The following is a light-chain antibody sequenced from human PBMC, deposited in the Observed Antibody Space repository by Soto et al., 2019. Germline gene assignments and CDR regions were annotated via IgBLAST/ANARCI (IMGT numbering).Light chain of an antibody. CDR2: SAS. J-gene: IGKJ4*01. Sequence: DIQMTQSPSTLSASVGDRVTITCRASQSISSWLAWYQQKPGKAPNLLIFSASGLERGVPSRFSGSGSGTEFTLTISSLQPDDVATYYCQEYNGNSGLTFGGGTKVEIK. CDR1: QSISSW. CDR3: QEYNGNSGLT. V-gene: IGKV1-5*03.